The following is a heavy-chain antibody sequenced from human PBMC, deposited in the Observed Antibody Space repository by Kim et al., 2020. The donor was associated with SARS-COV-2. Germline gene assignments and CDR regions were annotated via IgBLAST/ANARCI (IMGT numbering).Heavy chain of an antibody. CDR3: ARGVTSSENY. CDR2: IYYSGST. V-gene: IGHV4-39*07. D-gene: IGHD3-22*01. Sequence: SETLSLTCTVSGGSISSSSYYWGWIRQPPGKGLEWIGSIYYSGSTYYNPSLKSRVTISVDTSQNQFSLKLSSVTAADTAVYYCARGVTSSENYWGQGTLVTVSS. CDR1: GGSISSSSYY. J-gene: IGHJ4*02.